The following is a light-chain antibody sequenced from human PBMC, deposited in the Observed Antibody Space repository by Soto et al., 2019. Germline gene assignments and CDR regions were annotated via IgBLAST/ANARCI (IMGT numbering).Light chain of an antibody. CDR3: GTWDSSLSAGL. Sequence: QSVLTQPPSVSAAPGQKVTISCSGSSSDIGNNYVSWYQQLPGTAPKLLIYDDTKRPSGIPDRFSASKSATSAALDITGLXTGDEADYYCGTWDSSLSAGLFGTGTKVTVL. CDR1: SSDIGNNY. J-gene: IGLJ1*01. V-gene: IGLV1-51*01. CDR2: DDT.